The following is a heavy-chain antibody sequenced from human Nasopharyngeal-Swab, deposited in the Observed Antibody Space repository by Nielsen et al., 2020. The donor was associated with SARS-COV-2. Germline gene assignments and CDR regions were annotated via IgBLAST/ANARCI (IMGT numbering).Heavy chain of an antibody. CDR2: MKPSSGGT. CDR1: GYTFTDYY. J-gene: IGHJ5*02. V-gene: IGHV1-2*02. Sequence: ASVKVSCKASGYTFTDYYLHWVRQAPGQGLEWMGWMKPSSGGTNYAQKFQGRVTMTRDTSISTAYMELTSLRSDDTAVYYCARANNGRPLNWFDPWGQGTLVIVSS. CDR3: ARANNGRPLNWFDP. D-gene: IGHD1-26*01.